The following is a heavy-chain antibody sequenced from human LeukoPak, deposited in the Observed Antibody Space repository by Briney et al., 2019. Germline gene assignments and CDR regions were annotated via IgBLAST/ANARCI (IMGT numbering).Heavy chain of an antibody. CDR3: AREGYDILTGYYNTMRNHYYYYYMDV. CDR2: IYSGGST. D-gene: IGHD3-9*01. J-gene: IGHJ6*03. CDR1: GFTVSSNY. V-gene: IGHV3-66*01. Sequence: GGSLRLSCAASGFTVSSNYMSWVRQAPGKGLEWVSVIYSGGSTYYADSVKGRFTISRDNSKNTLYLQMNSLRAEDTAVYYCAREGYDILTGYYNTMRNHYYYYYMDVWGKGTTVTISS.